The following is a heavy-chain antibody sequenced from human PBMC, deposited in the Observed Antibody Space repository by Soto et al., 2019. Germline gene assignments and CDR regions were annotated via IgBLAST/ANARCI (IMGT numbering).Heavy chain of an antibody. D-gene: IGHD3-3*01. J-gene: IGHJ4*02. CDR3: TLSGDNYNFWPNN. CDR1: GFTFGDLS. V-gene: IGHV3-49*04. Sequence: PGGSLRLSCTVSGFTFGDLSISWVRQAPGKGLEWVGFIRSKSNDATPQYAASVRGRFTVSRDDSESIAYLQMNSLKIEDTAVYYCTLSGDNYNFWPNNWGQGTLVTVSS. CDR2: IRSKSNDATP.